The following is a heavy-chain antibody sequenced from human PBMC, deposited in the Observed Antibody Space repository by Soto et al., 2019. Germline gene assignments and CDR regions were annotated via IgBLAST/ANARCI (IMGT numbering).Heavy chain of an antibody. J-gene: IGHJ6*02. Sequence: GGSLRLSCAASGFTFSSYAMHWVRQAPGKGLEWVAVISYDGSNKYYADSVKGRFTISRDNSKNTLYLQMNSLRAEDTAVYYCARARIVLVPSATIYGMDVWGQGTKVTVSS. CDR3: ARARIVLVPSATIYGMDV. V-gene: IGHV3-30-3*01. CDR2: ISYDGSNK. D-gene: IGHD2-2*01. CDR1: GFTFSSYA.